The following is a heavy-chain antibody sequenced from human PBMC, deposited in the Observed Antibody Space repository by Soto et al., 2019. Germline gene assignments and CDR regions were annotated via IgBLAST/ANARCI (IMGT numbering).Heavy chain of an antibody. D-gene: IGHD4-17*01. V-gene: IGHV4-61*08. CDR1: GGSISSGGYY. J-gene: IGHJ3*02. CDR2: IYYSGST. Sequence: ASEILSLTCTVSGGSISSGGYYWSWIRQHPGKGLEWIGYIYYSGSTNYNPSLKSRVTISVDTSKNQFSLKLSSVTAADTAVYYCARGWDYGDYSSAFDIWGQGTMVTVSS. CDR3: ARGWDYGDYSSAFDI.